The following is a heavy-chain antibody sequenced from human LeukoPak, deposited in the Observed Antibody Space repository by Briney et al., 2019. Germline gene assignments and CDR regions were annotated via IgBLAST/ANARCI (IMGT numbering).Heavy chain of an antibody. CDR2: ISAYNGNT. Sequence: ASVKVSCKASGYTFTSYGISWVRRAPGQGLEWMGWISAYNGNTNYAQKLQGRVTMTTDTSTSTAYMELRSLRSDDTAVYYCARGRIRCSSTSCHTFDPWGQGTLVTVSS. CDR1: GYTFTSYG. D-gene: IGHD2-2*01. J-gene: IGHJ5*02. V-gene: IGHV1-18*01. CDR3: ARGRIRCSSTSCHTFDP.